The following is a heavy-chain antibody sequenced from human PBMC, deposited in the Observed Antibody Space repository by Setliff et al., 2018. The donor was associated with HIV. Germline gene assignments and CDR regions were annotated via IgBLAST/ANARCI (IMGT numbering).Heavy chain of an antibody. J-gene: IGHJ6*02. CDR2: MSDIGST. CDR1: GGSISNGNYY. V-gene: IGHV4-30-4*08. Sequence: SETLSLTCTVSGGSISNGNYYWAWIRQSPGKGLEWIGYMSDIGSTYYNPSLKSRVTISADTSRNGFSLNLNSVTAADTAVYFCARASGAKYYYGMDVWGQGTTVTVSS. D-gene: IGHD1-26*01. CDR3: ARASGAKYYYGMDV.